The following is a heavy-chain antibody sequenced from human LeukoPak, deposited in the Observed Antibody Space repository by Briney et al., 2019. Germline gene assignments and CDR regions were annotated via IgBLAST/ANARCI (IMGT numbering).Heavy chain of an antibody. V-gene: IGHV4-59*12. CDR1: GGSISSYY. D-gene: IGHD3-3*01. Sequence: PSETLSLTCTVSGGSISSYYWSWIRQPPGKGLEWIGYIYYSGSTNYNPSLKSRVTISVDTSKNQFSLKLSSVTAADTAVYYCARLELQLRFLEWYYSGNAFDIWGQGTMVTVSS. CDR2: IYYSGST. J-gene: IGHJ3*02. CDR3: ARLELQLRFLEWYYSGNAFDI.